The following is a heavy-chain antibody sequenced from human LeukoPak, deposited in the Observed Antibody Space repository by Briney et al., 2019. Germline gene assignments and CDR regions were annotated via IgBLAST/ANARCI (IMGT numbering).Heavy chain of an antibody. CDR2: INGDGSLI. CDR3: ARARDGYSYDLDY. J-gene: IGHJ4*02. CDR1: GFTFSNSW. Sequence: GGSLRLSCAASGFTFSNSWMHWVRQAPGKGMVWVSRINGDGSLIEFADSVKGRFAVSRDNAKNSLYLQMNSLRAEDTAVYYCARARDGYSYDLDYWGQGTLVTVSS. D-gene: IGHD5-18*01. V-gene: IGHV3-74*01.